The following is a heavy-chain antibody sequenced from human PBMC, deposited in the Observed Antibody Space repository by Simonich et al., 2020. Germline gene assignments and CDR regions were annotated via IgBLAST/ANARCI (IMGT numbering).Heavy chain of an antibody. V-gene: IGHV1-2*02. CDR2: IHPNSGGT. Sequence: QVQLVQSGAEVKKPGASVKVSCKASGYTFTGYYTHWVRQAPGQGLEWMGWIHPNSGGTNYAQKCQGRVTMTRDTSISTAYMELSRLRSDDTAVYYCASSKLATIDYWGQGTLVTVSS. J-gene: IGHJ4*02. D-gene: IGHD5-12*01. CDR1: GYTFTGYY. CDR3: ASSKLATIDY.